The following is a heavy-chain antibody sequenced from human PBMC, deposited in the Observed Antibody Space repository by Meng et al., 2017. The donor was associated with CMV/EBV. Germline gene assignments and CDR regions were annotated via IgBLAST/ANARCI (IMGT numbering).Heavy chain of an antibody. V-gene: IGHV3-21*01. D-gene: IGHD2-2*01. CDR2: ISSSSSYI. Sequence: SCAASGFTFSSYSMNWVRQAPGKGLEWVSSISSSSSYIYYADSVKGRFTISRDNAKNSLYLQMNSLRAEDTAVYYCARDRWQSQVVPSRVHWFDPWGQGTLVTVSS. J-gene: IGHJ5*02. CDR1: GFTFSSYS. CDR3: ARDRWQSQVVPSRVHWFDP.